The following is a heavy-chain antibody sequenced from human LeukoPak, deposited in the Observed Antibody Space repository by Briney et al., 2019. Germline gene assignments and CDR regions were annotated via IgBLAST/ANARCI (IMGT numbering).Heavy chain of an antibody. CDR3: ATCIAVAGINYFDY. V-gene: IGHV4-4*02. CDR2: IYHSGST. Sequence: SETLSLTCAVSGGSISSSNWWSWVRQPPGKGLEWIGEIYHSGSTNYNPSLKSRVSISVDKSKNQFSLKLSSVTAADTAVYYCATCIAVAGINYFDYWGQGTQVTVSS. J-gene: IGHJ4*02. CDR1: GGSISSSNW. D-gene: IGHD6-19*01.